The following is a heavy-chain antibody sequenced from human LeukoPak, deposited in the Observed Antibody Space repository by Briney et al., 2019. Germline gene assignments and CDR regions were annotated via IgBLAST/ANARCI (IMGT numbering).Heavy chain of an antibody. Sequence: GGSLRLSCAASGFTLGSYIMNWVRQAPGKGLEWVSSISSSSSYIYYADSVKGRFTISRDNAKNSLYLQMDSLRAEDTAVYYCARDRVGELLTWWFDPWGQGTLVTVSS. J-gene: IGHJ5*02. CDR2: ISSSSSYI. D-gene: IGHD3-10*01. CDR3: ARDRVGELLTWWFDP. CDR1: GFTLGSYI. V-gene: IGHV3-21*01.